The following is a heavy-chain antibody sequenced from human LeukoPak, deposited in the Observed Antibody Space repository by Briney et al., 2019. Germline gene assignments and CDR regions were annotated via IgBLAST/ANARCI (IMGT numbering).Heavy chain of an antibody. CDR2: ISGSGGST. Sequence: GGSLRLSCAASGFTFSSYATSWVRQAPGKGLEWVSAISGSGGSTYYADSVKGRFTISRDNSKNTLYLQMNSLRAEDTAVYYCAKVPAAYCGGDCYYDYWGQGTLVTVSS. D-gene: IGHD2-21*02. J-gene: IGHJ4*02. CDR3: AKVPAAYCGGDCYYDY. CDR1: GFTFSSYA. V-gene: IGHV3-23*01.